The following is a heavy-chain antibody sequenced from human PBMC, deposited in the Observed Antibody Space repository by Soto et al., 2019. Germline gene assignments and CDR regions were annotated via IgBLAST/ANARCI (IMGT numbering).Heavy chain of an antibody. CDR3: AKRITMVRGVIPRYYFDY. Sequence: GGSLRLSCAASGFTFSSYAMSWVRQAPGKGLEWVSAISGSGGSTYYADSVKGRFTISRDNSKNTLYLQMNSLRAEDTAVYYCAKRITMVRGVIPRYYFDYWGQGTLVTVSS. J-gene: IGHJ4*02. CDR2: ISGSGGST. D-gene: IGHD3-10*01. CDR1: GFTFSSYA. V-gene: IGHV3-23*01.